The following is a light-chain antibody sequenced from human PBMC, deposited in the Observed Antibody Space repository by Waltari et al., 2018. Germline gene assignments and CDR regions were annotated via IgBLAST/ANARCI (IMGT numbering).Light chain of an antibody. CDR1: QGISSY. J-gene: IGKJ1*01. CDR3: QQYYSYPPT. V-gene: IGKV1-8*01. Sequence: AIRMTQSPSSFSASTGDRVTITCRASQGISSYLAWYQQKPGEAPKLLIYAASTLQSGVPSRFRGSGSGTDFTLTISCLQSEDFATYYCQQYYSYPPTFGQGTKVEIK. CDR2: AAS.